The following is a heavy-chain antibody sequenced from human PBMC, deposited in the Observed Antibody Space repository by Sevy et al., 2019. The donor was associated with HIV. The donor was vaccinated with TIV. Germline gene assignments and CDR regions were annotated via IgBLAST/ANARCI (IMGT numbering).Heavy chain of an antibody. D-gene: IGHD2-2*01. CDR2: ISAYNGNT. J-gene: IGHJ6*02. Sequence: ASVKVSCKASGYTFTSYGISWVRQAPGQGLEWMGWISAYNGNTNYAQKLQGRVTMTTDTSTSTAYMELRSLRSDDTAVYYCARPGYCSSTSCDPRVPYYYYGMDVWGQGTTVTVSS. CDR3: ARPGYCSSTSCDPRVPYYYYGMDV. CDR1: GYTFTSYG. V-gene: IGHV1-18*01.